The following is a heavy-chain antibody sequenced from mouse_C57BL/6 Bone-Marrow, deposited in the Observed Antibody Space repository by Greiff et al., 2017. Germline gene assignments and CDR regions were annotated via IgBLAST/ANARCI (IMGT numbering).Heavy chain of an antibody. CDR3: ARCDGYYKYFDV. V-gene: IGHV1-58*01. D-gene: IGHD2-3*01. J-gene: IGHJ1*03. CDR1: GYTFTSYC. Sequence: VQLQQSGAELVRPGSSVKMSCKASGYTFTSYCINWVKQRPGQGLEWIGYIYPGNGYTDYNEKFKGKATLTSDTSSSTAYMQLSSLTSEDSAVYVGARCDGYYKYFDVWGTGTTVTVSS. CDR2: IYPGNGYT.